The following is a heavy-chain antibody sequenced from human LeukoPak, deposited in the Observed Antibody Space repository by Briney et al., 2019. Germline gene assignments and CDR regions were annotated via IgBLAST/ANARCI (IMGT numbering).Heavy chain of an antibody. Sequence: ASVKVSCKASGYTFTSYYMHWVRQAPGQGLEWMGLINPTCGSTDYAQKFQGRVTMTRDMSTSTDYMELSSLRSEDTAIYYCARDNAVGNYAWWFDSWGQGTLVTVSS. J-gene: IGHJ5*01. D-gene: IGHD3-16*01. CDR3: ARDNAVGNYAWWFDS. CDR1: GYTFTSYY. V-gene: IGHV1-46*01. CDR2: INPTCGST.